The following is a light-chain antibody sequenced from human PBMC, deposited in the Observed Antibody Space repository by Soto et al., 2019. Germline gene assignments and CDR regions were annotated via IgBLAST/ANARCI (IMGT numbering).Light chain of an antibody. V-gene: IGKV3-15*01. Sequence: EIVVTQSPATRSVSPGERATLSCRASQSVSGNLAWYQQKPGQAPRLLIYGASTRATGIPARFSDSGSGTEFTLTISSLQSEDFAVYYCQRYNSWPLTVGQGTRLEIE. CDR1: QSVSGN. J-gene: IGKJ5*01. CDR2: GAS. CDR3: QRYNSWPLT.